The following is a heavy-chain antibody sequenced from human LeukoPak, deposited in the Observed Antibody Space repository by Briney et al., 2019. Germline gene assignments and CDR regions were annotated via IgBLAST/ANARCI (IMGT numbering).Heavy chain of an antibody. V-gene: IGHV1-46*01. CDR2: INANGGGT. CDR3: ARGRAVGEVPLPDY. CDR1: GYIFVDYF. Sequence: ASVKVSCKTSGYIFVDYFLHWVRKPPGQGFDWRGIINANGGGTRYAQMFQGRVTMTRDVSTRTVYMELSSLTSEDTALYYCARGRAVGEVPLPDYWGRGTLVTVSS. J-gene: IGHJ4*02. D-gene: IGHD1-26*01.